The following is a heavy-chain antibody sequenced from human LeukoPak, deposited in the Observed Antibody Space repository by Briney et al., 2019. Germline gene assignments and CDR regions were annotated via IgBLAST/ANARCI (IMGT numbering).Heavy chain of an antibody. Sequence: ASVKVSCKTSGYSFTSYGVTWVRQAPGQGLEWMGWIGGYTGHTDYVQKFQGRVTMTTDTSTSTAYMELRSLTSDDTAVYYCARDGSCSGGSCAMDGWFDPWGQGTLVTVSS. D-gene: IGHD2-15*01. J-gene: IGHJ5*02. CDR2: IGGYTGHT. V-gene: IGHV1-18*01. CDR3: ARDGSCSGGSCAMDGWFDP. CDR1: GYSFTSYG.